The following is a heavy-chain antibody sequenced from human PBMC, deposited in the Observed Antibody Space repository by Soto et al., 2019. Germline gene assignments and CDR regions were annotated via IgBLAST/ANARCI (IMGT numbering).Heavy chain of an antibody. V-gene: IGHV4-34*01. CDR1: GGTCIGLY. CDR3: ARGYVRNFDY. D-gene: IGHD3-10*02. CDR2: INHSGST. Sequence: TSQTLCLTCGVEGGTCIGLYGNCIRQPPGKGLEWIGEINHSGSTNYNPSLKSQVTISVDTSKNQFSLKLSSVTAADTAVYYCARGYVRNFDYWGQGTLVTVSS. J-gene: IGHJ4*02.